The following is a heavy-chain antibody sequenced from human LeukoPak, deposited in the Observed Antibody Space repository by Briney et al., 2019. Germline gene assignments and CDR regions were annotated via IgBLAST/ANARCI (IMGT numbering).Heavy chain of an antibody. J-gene: IGHJ4*02. CDR3: AKRVRYGSGTYYFDY. CDR2: ISSSASDT. CDR1: GFTLSSYA. V-gene: IGHV3-23*01. D-gene: IGHD3-10*01. Sequence: GGSLRLSCAASGFTLSSYAMSWIRQAPGKGLEWVSAISSSASDTYYADSVKGRFTISRDNSKNTLYLQMNSLRVEDTALYYCAKRVRYGSGTYYFDYWGQGTLVTVSS.